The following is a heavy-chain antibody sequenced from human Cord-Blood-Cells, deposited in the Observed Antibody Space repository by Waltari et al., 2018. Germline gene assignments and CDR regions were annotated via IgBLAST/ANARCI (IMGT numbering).Heavy chain of an antibody. CDR3: ARAICGGDCYPLDGMDV. V-gene: IGHV1-2*04. Sequence: QVQLVQSGAEVKKLGASVKVSCKASGYTFTGYYMHWVRQAPGQGLEWMGWINPNSGGTNYAQKFQGWVTMTRDTSISTAYMELSRLRSDDTAVYYCARAICGGDCYPLDGMDVWGQGTTVTVSS. CDR1: GYTFTGYY. CDR2: INPNSGGT. D-gene: IGHD2-21*02. J-gene: IGHJ6*02.